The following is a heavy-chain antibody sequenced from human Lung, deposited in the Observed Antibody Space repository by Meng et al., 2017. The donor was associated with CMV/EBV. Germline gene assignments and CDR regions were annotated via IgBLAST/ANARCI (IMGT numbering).Heavy chain of an antibody. V-gene: IGHV3-21*06. CDR1: GLSFNRHR. CDR2: ISGTSDYT. CDR3: ASWNDIDDYMYYFQH. J-gene: IGHJ1*01. D-gene: IGHD1-1*01. Sequence: GEXXTISCAASGLSFNRHRLNWVRQTPGKGLEWVSRISGTSDYTWYADSVKGRFTISRDNARSSLYLQMNSLRPEDTAVYYCASWNDIDDYMYYFQHWGQGXLVTVSS.